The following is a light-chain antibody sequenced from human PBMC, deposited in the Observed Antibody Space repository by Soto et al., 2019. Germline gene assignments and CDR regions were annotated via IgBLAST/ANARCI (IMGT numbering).Light chain of an antibody. CDR2: DVS. V-gene: IGLV2-8*01. CDR1: SSDVGGYNY. CDR3: SSYAGTNIHYV. Sequence: QSVLTQPPSASGFSGQSVTISCTGTSSDVGGYNYVSWYQQHPGKAPKLMIYDVSKRPSGVPDRFSGSKSGNTASLTVSGLQAEDEADYYCSSYAGTNIHYVFGTGTKVTVL. J-gene: IGLJ1*01.